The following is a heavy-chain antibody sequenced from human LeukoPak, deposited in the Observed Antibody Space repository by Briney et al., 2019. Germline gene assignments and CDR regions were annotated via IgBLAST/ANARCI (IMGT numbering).Heavy chain of an antibody. Sequence: ASVKVSCKASGYTFTSYAMHWVRHAPGQRLEWMGWINAGNGNTKYSQKFQGRVTITRDTSASTAYMELSSLRSEDTAVYYCARGRVGTHLIGLKYNWFDPWGQGTLVTVSS. CDR3: ARGRVGTHLIGLKYNWFDP. D-gene: IGHD2-8*01. CDR1: GYTFTSYA. CDR2: INAGNGNT. V-gene: IGHV1-3*01. J-gene: IGHJ5*02.